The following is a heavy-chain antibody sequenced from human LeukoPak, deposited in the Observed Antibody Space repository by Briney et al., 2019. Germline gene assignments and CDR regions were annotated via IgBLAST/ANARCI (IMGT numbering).Heavy chain of an antibody. D-gene: IGHD3-10*01. J-gene: IGHJ4*02. V-gene: IGHV1-69*13. CDR2: IIPIFGTA. Sequence: ASVKVSCKASGGTFSSYAISWVRQAPGQGLEWMGGIIPIFGTANYAQKFQGRVTITADESTSTAYMELSSLRSEDTAVYYCARDDSQGYYGSGSYLTGDYWGQGTLVTVSS. CDR1: GGTFSSYA. CDR3: ARDDSQGYYGSGSYLTGDY.